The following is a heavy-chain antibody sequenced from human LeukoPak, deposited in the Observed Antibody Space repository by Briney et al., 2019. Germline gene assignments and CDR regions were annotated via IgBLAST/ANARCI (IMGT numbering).Heavy chain of an antibody. D-gene: IGHD2-21*01. J-gene: IGHJ2*01. Sequence: GGSLRLSCAASGFTVSSNYMSWVRQAPGKGLEWVSVIYSGGSTYYADSVRGRFTISRDNSKNTLYLQMNSLGAEDTAVYYCAKRPHMWHSHWYFDLWGRGTLVTVSS. CDR3: AKRPHMWHSHWYFDL. CDR1: GFTVSSNY. V-gene: IGHV3-53*01. CDR2: IYSGGST.